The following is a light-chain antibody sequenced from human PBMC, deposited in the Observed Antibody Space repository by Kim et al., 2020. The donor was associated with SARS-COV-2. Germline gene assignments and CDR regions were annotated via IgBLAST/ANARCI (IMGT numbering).Light chain of an antibody. V-gene: IGKV3-20*01. J-gene: IGKJ1*01. CDR1: QSVRNNY. CDR2: IAS. CDR3: QQYAISPRT. Sequence: EIVLTQSPGTLSLSPGEGATLSCRASQSVRNNYLAWYQQQPGQAPRLLIFIASRRATGIPDRFSGSGSGTDFTLTISRLEPEDFAVYYCQQYAISPRTFGQGTKVDI.